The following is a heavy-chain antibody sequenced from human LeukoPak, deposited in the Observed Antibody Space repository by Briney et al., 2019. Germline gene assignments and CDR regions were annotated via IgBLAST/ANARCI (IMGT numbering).Heavy chain of an antibody. D-gene: IGHD6-13*01. Sequence: SDTLSQTCTVLGGPHNSDGYFCGWIRQPPGKGLEWIGYIYYSGSTNYNPSLKSRVTISVDTSKNQFSLKLSSVTAADTAVYYCSQGTIAAAGTAVSRVQGTLVTVSS. CDR3: SQGTIAAAGTAVS. V-gene: IGHV4-61*08. CDR2: IYYSGST. CDR1: GGPHNSDGYF. J-gene: IGHJ4*02.